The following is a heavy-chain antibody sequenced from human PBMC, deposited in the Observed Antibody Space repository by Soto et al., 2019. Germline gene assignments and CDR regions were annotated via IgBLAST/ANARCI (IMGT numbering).Heavy chain of an antibody. D-gene: IGHD1-26*01. CDR2: IKEDGSET. V-gene: IGHV3-7*01. Sequence: EVQLVESGGGLVQPGGSLRLSCAASGFTFKNYWMSWLRQAPGKGLEWAANIKEDGSETYYVDSVKGRFTISRDNAKNSLYLQMNSLRAEGTAVYYCAKGGSWDLDYWGQGALVTVSS. CDR3: AKGGSWDLDY. CDR1: GFTFKNYW. J-gene: IGHJ4*02.